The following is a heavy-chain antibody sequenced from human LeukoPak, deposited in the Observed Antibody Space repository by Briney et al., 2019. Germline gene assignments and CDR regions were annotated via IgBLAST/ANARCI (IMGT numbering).Heavy chain of an antibody. D-gene: IGHD2-15*01. V-gene: IGHV3-64*01. Sequence: GGSLRLSCAASGFSFSTYTMGWVRQAPGKGLEYVSGISSNGGDTFYANSVKGRFTISRDNSKNTLYLQMDSLRPDDMAIYYCARGRYCSGGSYYFDYWGQGTLVTVSS. CDR1: GFSFSTYT. J-gene: IGHJ4*02. CDR2: ISSNGGDT. CDR3: ARGRYCSGGSYYFDY.